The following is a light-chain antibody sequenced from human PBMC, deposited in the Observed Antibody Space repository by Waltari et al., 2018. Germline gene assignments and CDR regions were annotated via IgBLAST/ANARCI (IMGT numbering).Light chain of an antibody. V-gene: IGLV2-8*01. J-gene: IGLJ3*02. CDR2: EVY. CDR1: SNNVGGYNY. CDR3: SSYAGSENVV. Sequence: QSALTLPPSASGSLRQSVTISCTGTSNNVGGYNYVSWYQQHPGKAPRLMIYEVYKRPPGVPDRFSGSTSGNTASLTVSGLQADDEADYYCSSYAGSENVVFGGGTKLTVL.